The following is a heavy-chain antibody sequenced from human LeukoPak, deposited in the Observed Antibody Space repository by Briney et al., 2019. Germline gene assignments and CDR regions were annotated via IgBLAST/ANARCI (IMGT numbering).Heavy chain of an antibody. Sequence: GGSLRLSCAASGFTFSTFELNWVRQAPGKGLEWVSYISSSGTTVYYADSVKGRFTISRDNAKNTLYLQMNSLRVEDTAVYYCARDYDSAFDIWGQGTMVTVSS. J-gene: IGHJ3*02. D-gene: IGHD3-3*01. CDR2: ISSSGTTV. CDR3: ARDYDSAFDI. CDR1: GFTFSTFE. V-gene: IGHV3-48*03.